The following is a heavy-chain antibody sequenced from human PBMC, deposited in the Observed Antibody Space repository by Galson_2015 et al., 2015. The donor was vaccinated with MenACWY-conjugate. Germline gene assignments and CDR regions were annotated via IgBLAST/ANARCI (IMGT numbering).Heavy chain of an antibody. CDR1: GFTFSSYG. CDR3: AKDYYDSSGYRHLSDAFYI. Sequence: SLRLSCAASGFTFSSYGMHWVRQAPGKGLEWVAVISYDGSNKYYADSVKGRFTISRDNSKNTLYLQMNSLRAEDTAVYYCAKDYYDSSGYRHLSDAFYIWGQGTMVTVSS. J-gene: IGHJ3*02. D-gene: IGHD3-22*01. CDR2: ISYDGSNK. V-gene: IGHV3-30*18.